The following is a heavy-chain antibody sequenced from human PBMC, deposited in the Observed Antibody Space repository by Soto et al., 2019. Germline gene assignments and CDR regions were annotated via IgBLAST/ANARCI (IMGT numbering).Heavy chain of an antibody. J-gene: IGHJ4*02. CDR1: GGSISSYY. Sequence: QVQLQESGPGLVKPSETLSLMCTASGGSISSYYWSWIRQPPGKGLEWIGYIYYSGRTNYNPSLKSRVTISVDTSKNQFSLKLSSVTAADTAVYYCARERRDGYKHYFDYWGQGTLVTVSS. V-gene: IGHV4-59*01. D-gene: IGHD5-12*01. CDR3: ARERRDGYKHYFDY. CDR2: IYYSGRT.